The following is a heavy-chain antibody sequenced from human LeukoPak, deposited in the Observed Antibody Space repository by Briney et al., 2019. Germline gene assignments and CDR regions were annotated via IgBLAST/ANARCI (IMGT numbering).Heavy chain of an antibody. CDR2: ISYDGKHK. V-gene: IGHV3-30*04. D-gene: IGHD6-19*01. J-gene: IGHJ3*02. CDR1: GFTFSNYA. CDR3: ARGAPLWQWLETDAFDI. Sequence: SGGSLRLSCAASGFTFSNYAMEWVRQAPGKGLEWLALISYDGKHKYYADSMKGRFTISRDNSKNTLYLQMNSLRAEDTAVYYCARGAPLWQWLETDAFDIWGQGTMVTVSS.